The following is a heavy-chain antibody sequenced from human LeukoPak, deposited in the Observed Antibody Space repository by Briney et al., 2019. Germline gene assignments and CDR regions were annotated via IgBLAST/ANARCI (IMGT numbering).Heavy chain of an antibody. CDR1: GFTFTNYD. CDR3: TRVTNWVFGY. D-gene: IGHD7-27*01. J-gene: IGHJ4*02. V-gene: IGHV3-13*01. CDR2: IGTAGDT. Sequence: GGSLRLSCAASGFTFTNYDMHWVRQATGKSLEWVSAIGTAGDTYYADSVKGRFTISRESAKNSLYLQMNNLRAEDTAVYYCTRVTNWVFGYWGQGTLVTVSS.